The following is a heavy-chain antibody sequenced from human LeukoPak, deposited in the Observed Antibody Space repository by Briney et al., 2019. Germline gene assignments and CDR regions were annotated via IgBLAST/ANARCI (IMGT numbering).Heavy chain of an antibody. Sequence: PGRSLRLSYAASGFTFSSYGMHWVRQAPGKGLEWVAVISYDGSNKYYADSVKGRFTISRDNSKNTLYLQMNSLRAEDTAVYYCAKDLGEYYHDGWFDPWGQGTLVTVSS. CDR1: GFTFSSYG. CDR2: ISYDGSNK. D-gene: IGHD3-22*01. J-gene: IGHJ5*02. V-gene: IGHV3-30*18. CDR3: AKDLGEYYHDGWFDP.